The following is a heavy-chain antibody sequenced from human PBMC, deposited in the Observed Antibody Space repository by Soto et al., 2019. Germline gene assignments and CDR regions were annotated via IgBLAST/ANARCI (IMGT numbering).Heavy chain of an antibody. Sequence: WIRQPPGKGLEWVSSISSSSSYIYYADSVKGRFTISRDNAKNSLYPQMNSLRAEDTAVYYCARDKGYFDYWGQGTLVTVSS. J-gene: IGHJ4*02. CDR2: ISSSSSYI. CDR3: ARDKGYFDY. V-gene: IGHV3-21*01.